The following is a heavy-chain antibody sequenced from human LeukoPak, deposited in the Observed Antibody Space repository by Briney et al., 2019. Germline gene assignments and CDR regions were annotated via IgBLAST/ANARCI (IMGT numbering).Heavy chain of an antibody. CDR3: ANGRSESYHY. V-gene: IGHV3-23*01. D-gene: IGHD1-26*01. CDR1: GFTFSKYG. Sequence: PGASLRLSCAASGFTFSKYGAWVRQAPGKGLEWVSAITGSGATYYADSVKGRFTISGDNSKNTLYLQMNSLGAEDTAVYYCANGRSESYHYWGQGTLVTVSS. J-gene: IGHJ4*02. CDR2: ITGSGAT.